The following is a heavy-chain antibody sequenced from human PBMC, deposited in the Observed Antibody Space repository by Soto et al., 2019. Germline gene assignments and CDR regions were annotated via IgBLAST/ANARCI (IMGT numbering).Heavy chain of an antibody. CDR1: GYTFTSYG. V-gene: IGHV1-18*01. Sequence: ASVTVSCQAAGYTFTSYGISWVRQAPGQGLEWMGWISAYNGNTNYAQKLQGRVTMTTDTSISTAYMELSRLRSDDTAVYYCASSSNLDDAFDIWGQGTMVTVSS. CDR2: ISAYNGNT. CDR3: ASSSNLDDAFDI. J-gene: IGHJ3*02. D-gene: IGHD2-15*01.